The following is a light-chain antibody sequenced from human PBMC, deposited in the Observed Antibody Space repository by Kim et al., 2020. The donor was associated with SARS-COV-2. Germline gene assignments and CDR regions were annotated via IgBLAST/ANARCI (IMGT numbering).Light chain of an antibody. V-gene: IGKV1-33*01. Sequence: ASIGARVTITCQASQDISNYLTCHQQKPGKAPKVLIYDASTLETGVPSRFSGGGSGTDFTFTIASLQPEDVATYYCQQYDNLPLTFGVGTKVDIK. J-gene: IGKJ4*01. CDR3: QQYDNLPLT. CDR1: QDISNY. CDR2: DAS.